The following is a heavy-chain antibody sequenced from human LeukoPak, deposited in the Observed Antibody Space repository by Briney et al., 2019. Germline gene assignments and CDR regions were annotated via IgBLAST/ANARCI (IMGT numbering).Heavy chain of an antibody. CDR2: ISYSGST. D-gene: IGHD5-24*01. CDR1: GGSISSGGYY. V-gene: IGHV4-31*03. J-gene: IGHJ5*02. Sequence: SETLSLTCSVSGGSISSGGYYWTWIRQHPGKGLEWIGYISYSGSTYYNPSLQSRVTISVDTSKNQFSLKLSSVTAADTAVYYCASRRDEAWFDPWGQGTLVTVSS. CDR3: ASRRDEAWFDP.